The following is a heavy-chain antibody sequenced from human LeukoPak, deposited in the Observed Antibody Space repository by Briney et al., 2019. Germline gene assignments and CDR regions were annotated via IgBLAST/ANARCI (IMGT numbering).Heavy chain of an antibody. CDR1: GFTFTSYW. CDR2: TKHDGSER. CDR3: ARGGLYGDYYFDY. Sequence: GGSLRLSCAASGFTFTSYWVTWVRQAPGKGLEWVANTKHDGSERYYVDSVKGRFTISRGNVKNSLFLQMDSLRAEDTAVYYCARGGLYGDYYFDYWGQGTLVTVTS. D-gene: IGHD2-21*02. V-gene: IGHV3-7*04. J-gene: IGHJ4*02.